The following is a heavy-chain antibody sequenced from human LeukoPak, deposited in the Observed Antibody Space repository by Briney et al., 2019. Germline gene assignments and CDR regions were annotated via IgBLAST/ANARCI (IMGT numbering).Heavy chain of an antibody. D-gene: IGHD4-23*01. CDR2: INHSGST. Sequence: SETLSLTCAVYGGSFSGYYWSWIRQPPGKGLEWIGEINHSGSTNYNPSLKSRVTISVDTSKNQFSLKLSSVTAADTAVYYCARRLSTVVTTWGQGTLVTVSS. V-gene: IGHV4-34*01. J-gene: IGHJ5*02. CDR3: ARRLSTVVTT. CDR1: GGSFSGYY.